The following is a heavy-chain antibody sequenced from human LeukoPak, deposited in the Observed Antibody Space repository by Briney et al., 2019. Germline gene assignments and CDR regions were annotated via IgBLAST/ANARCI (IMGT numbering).Heavy chain of an antibody. D-gene: IGHD3-16*01. CDR2: IIPIFGTA. CDR1: GGTFSSYA. J-gene: IGHJ4*02. V-gene: IGHV1-69*13. CDR3: ARDEGGPVNY. Sequence: ASVKVSCKASGGTFSSYAISWVRQAPGQGLEWMGGIIPIFGTANYAQKFQGRVTITADEPTSTAYMELRSLRSDDTAVYYCARDEGGPVNYWGQGTLVTVSS.